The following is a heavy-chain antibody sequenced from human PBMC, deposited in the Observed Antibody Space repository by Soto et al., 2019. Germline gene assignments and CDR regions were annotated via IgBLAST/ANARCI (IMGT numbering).Heavy chain of an antibody. CDR2: INAGNGNT. J-gene: IGHJ4*02. CDR1: GYTFTSYA. CDR3: ARESYSSGWYPFDY. Sequence: ASVKVSCKASGYTFTSYAMHWVRQAPGQRLERMGWINAGNGNTKYSQKFQGRVTITRDTSASTAYMELSSLRSEDTAVYYCARESYSSGWYPFDYWGQGTLVTVSS. D-gene: IGHD6-19*01. V-gene: IGHV1-3*01.